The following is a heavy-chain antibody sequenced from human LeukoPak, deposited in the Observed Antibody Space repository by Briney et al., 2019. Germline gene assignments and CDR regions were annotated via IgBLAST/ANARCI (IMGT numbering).Heavy chain of an antibody. CDR3: ARVIAVAGTSTFYGMDV. CDR1: GFTFSSYA. V-gene: IGHV3-33*08. J-gene: IGHJ6*02. CDR2: IWYDGSNK. Sequence: PGGSLRLSCAASGFTFSSYAMHWVRQAPGKGLEWVAVIWYDGSNKYYADSVKGRFTISRDNSKDTLYLQMNSLRAEDTAVYYCARVIAVAGTSTFYGMDVWGQGTTVTVSS. D-gene: IGHD6-19*01.